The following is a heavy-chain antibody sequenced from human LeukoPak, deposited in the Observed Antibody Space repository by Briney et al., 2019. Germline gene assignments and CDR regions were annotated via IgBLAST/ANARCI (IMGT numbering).Heavy chain of an antibody. CDR1: GFTFSDYY. Sequence: GGSLRLSCAASGFTFSDYYMSWIRQAPGKGLEWVAFIRYDGSNKYYADSVKGRFTISRDNSKNTLYLQMNSLRAEDTAVYYCAKRDTSGWPPVGLGYWGQGTLVTVSS. CDR3: AKRDTSGWPPVGLGY. V-gene: IGHV3-30*02. J-gene: IGHJ4*02. D-gene: IGHD6-19*01. CDR2: IRYDGSNK.